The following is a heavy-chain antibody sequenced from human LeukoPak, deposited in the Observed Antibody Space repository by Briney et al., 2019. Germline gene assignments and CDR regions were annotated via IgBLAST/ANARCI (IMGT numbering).Heavy chain of an antibody. CDR3: AKAPVTTCSGAYCYPFDY. CDR1: GFTFGSYG. V-gene: IGHV3-30*02. CDR2: IRSDGSNK. Sequence: GGSLRLSCAASGFTFGSYGMHWVRQAPGKGLEWVTFIRSDGSNKYYADPVKGRFTISRDSSKNTLYLQMNRLRAEDAAVYYCAKAPVTTCSGAYCYPFDYWGQGTLVTVSS. J-gene: IGHJ4*02. D-gene: IGHD2-21*01.